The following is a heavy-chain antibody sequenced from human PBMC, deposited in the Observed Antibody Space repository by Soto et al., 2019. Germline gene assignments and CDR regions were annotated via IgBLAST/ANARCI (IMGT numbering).Heavy chain of an antibody. CDR2: LSGDSSDR. D-gene: IGHD2-15*01. J-gene: IGHJ4*02. Sequence: AGGSLRLSCAASGFTFRNYAMSWVRQAPGKGLEWVSSLSGDSSDRYYAASVLGRFTLSRDYSKNTLYLQMNSLRAEDTAVYYCARDGAWNYWDYWGQGTLVTVSS. CDR1: GFTFRNYA. CDR3: ARDGAWNYWDY. V-gene: IGHV3-23*01.